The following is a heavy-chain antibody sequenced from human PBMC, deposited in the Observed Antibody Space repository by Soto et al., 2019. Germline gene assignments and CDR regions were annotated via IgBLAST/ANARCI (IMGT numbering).Heavy chain of an antibody. CDR3: ASHAVHSSGFTDY. Sequence: QLQLQESGPGLVKPSETLSLTCTVSGGSISSISYYWGWIRQPPGKGLEWIGSIYYSGSTYYNPSLKSRVTISVDTSKNQFSLKLSSVTAAETAVYYCASHAVHSSGFTDYWGQGNLVTVSS. V-gene: IGHV4-39*01. CDR1: GGSISSISYY. CDR2: IYYSGST. D-gene: IGHD6-19*01. J-gene: IGHJ4*02.